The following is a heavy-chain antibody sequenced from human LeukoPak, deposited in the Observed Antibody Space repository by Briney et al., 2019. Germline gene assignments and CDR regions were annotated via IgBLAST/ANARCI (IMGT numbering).Heavy chain of an antibody. Sequence: SETLSLTCSVSGGSISSSGYYWGWIRQPPGKGLEWIASIYYSGSTYYNASLKSRVTISVDKSKNQFSLKLSSVTAADTAVYYCARDSYYYDHGFDPWGQGTLVTVSS. J-gene: IGHJ5*02. CDR3: ARDSYYYDHGFDP. CDR1: GGSISSSGYY. D-gene: IGHD3-22*01. CDR2: IYYSGST. V-gene: IGHV4-39*07.